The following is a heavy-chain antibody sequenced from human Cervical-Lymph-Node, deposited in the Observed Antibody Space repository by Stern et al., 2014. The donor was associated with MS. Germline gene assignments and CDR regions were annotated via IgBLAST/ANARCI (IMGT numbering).Heavy chain of an antibody. D-gene: IGHD2-2*01. CDR2: ISSSGSTV. Sequence: VQLVESGGGLVKPGGSLRLSCAASGFNFSADFMTWIRQAPGQGLEWGSYISSSGSTVHYADSVKGRFTISRDNANNSLSLQMNSLRAEDTAVYYCASEKCTSASCYLSWGQGALVTVSS. CDR3: ASEKCTSASCYLS. J-gene: IGHJ4*02. V-gene: IGHV3-11*01. CDR1: GFNFSADF.